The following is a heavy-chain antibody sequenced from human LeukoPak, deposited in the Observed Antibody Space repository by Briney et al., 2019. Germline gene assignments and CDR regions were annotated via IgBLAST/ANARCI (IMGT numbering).Heavy chain of an antibody. CDR3: ARDLAYSRLDY. J-gene: IGHJ4*02. D-gene: IGHD5-18*01. CDR2: INPDGNKK. Sequence: QPGGSLRLSCAASGFTFSSSWMDWVRQAPGKGLEWVASINPDGNKKYSADSVKGRFTISRDNAENSLYLQMNSLRVEDAAFYYCARDLAYSRLDYWGQGMLVTVSS. V-gene: IGHV3-7*01. CDR1: GFTFSSSW.